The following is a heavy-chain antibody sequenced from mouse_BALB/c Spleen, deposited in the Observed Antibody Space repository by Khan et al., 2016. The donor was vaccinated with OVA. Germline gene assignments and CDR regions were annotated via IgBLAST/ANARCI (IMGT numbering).Heavy chain of an antibody. CDR2: IYPGSGNT. CDR1: GYTFTDYN. Sequence: QVQLKQSGGELARPGASVKLSCKASGYTFTDYNINWVKQRTGQGLEWIGEIYPGSGNTYYNEKFKGKATLTADKSSSTAYMQLSSLTSEDSAVYLCAREWGAWFPYWGQGTLVTVSA. J-gene: IGHJ3*01. CDR3: AREWGAWFPY. V-gene: IGHV1-77*01.